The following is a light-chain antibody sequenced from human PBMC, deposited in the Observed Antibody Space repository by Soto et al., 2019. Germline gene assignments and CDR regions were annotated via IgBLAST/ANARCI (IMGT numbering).Light chain of an antibody. CDR2: DAS. Sequence: EIVLTQSPATLSLSPGERATLSCRASQSVSSYFAWYQQKPGQAPRLLIYDASNRATGIPARFSGSGSGTDFTPTISSLEPEDCAVYYCEPHNNWPPRTFGRGTKVDIK. CDR1: QSVSSY. CDR3: EPHNNWPPRT. J-gene: IGKJ4*01. V-gene: IGKV3-11*01.